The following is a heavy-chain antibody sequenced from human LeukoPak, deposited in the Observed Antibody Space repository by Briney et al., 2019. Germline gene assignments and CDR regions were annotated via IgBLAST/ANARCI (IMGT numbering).Heavy chain of an antibody. D-gene: IGHD4-11*01. J-gene: IGHJ4*02. CDR2: IRYDGSNQ. CDR1: GFTFSTDG. V-gene: IGHV3-30*02. Sequence: GGSLRLSCAASGFTFSTDGLHGVRQAPGQELGWVAFIRYDGSNQYYADSVKGRFTISRDNSKNTLYLQMSSLRAEDTAVYSCARGGDYSNHVGYWGQGTLVTVSS. CDR3: ARGGDYSNHVGY.